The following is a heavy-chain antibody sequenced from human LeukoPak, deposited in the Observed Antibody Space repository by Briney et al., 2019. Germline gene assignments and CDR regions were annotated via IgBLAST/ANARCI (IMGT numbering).Heavy chain of an antibody. CDR2: ISSSGSTI. J-gene: IGHJ4*02. V-gene: IGHV3-48*03. CDR3: AGDGGCLSSGGFNY. CDR1: GFTFSNYE. Sequence: GGSLRLSCAASGFTFSNYEMNWVRQAPGKGLEWGSYISSSGSTIYYADSVKGRFTISRDNAKNSLYLQMNSMRAEDNAVYYCAGDGGCLSSGGFNYWGRGTLVSVSS. D-gene: IGHD6-19*01.